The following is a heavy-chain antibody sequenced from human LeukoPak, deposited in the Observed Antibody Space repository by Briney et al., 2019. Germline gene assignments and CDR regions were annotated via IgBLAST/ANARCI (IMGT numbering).Heavy chain of an antibody. Sequence: GSLELLFGSSGIPFRRFGMDWGRPAPGKGLGGGAFIRYDGSNQYYADSVKGRFTISRDNSKNTLYLQMNRLRAEDTAVYYCAKASGYSAYDAFDYWGQGTLVTVSS. CDR3: AKASGYSAYDAFDY. CDR2: IRYDGSNQ. CDR1: GIPFRRFG. J-gene: IGHJ4*02. V-gene: IGHV3-30*02. D-gene: IGHD5-12*01.